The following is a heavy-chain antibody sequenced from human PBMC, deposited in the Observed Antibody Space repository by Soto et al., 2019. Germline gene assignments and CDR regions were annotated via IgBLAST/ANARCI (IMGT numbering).Heavy chain of an antibody. CDR2: IYYSGST. V-gene: IGHV4-59*01. J-gene: IGHJ6*02. CDR3: ARDLQAHGMDV. CDR1: GVSISSYY. Sequence: PSETLSLTCTVSGVSISSYYWSWIRQPPGKGLEWIGYIYYSGSTNYNPSLKSRVTISVDTSKNQFSLKLSSVTAADTAVYYCARDLQAHGMDVWGQGTTVTVSS.